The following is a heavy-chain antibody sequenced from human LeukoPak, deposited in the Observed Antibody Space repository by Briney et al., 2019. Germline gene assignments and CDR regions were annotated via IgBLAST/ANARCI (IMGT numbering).Heavy chain of an antibody. CDR1: GDSVSSSNYY. J-gene: IGHJ4*02. D-gene: IGHD4-17*01. CDR2: IYYSGST. CDR3: ARVPTVTFFDY. Sequence: TSETLSLTRTVSGDSVSSSNYYWAWIRQPPGKGLEWIGNIYYSGSTYYNPSLKSRLTISVDTSKNQFSLKLSSVTAADTAVYYCARVPTVTFFDYWGQGTLVTVSS. V-gene: IGHV4-39*07.